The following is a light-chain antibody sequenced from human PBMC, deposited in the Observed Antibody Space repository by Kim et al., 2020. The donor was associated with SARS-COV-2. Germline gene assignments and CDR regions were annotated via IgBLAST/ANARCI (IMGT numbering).Light chain of an antibody. CDR2: DVS. CDR3: SSYTSSSTPVV. CDR1: SSDVGGYNY. J-gene: IGLJ2*01. V-gene: IGLV2-14*01. Sequence: QSALTQPASVSGSPGQSITISCTGTSSDVGGYNYVSWYQQHPGKAPKLMIYDVSERPSGVSNRFSGSKSGNTASLTISGLQAEDEADYYCSSYTSSSTPVVFGGGTQLTVL.